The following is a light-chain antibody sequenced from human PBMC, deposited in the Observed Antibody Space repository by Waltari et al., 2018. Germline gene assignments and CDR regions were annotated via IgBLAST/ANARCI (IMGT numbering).Light chain of an antibody. Sequence: QSALTQPASVSGSPGPSLTIRCTGTSNAMGNYHSVSWYQHQSGKAPKLMIYDVTERPSGVSNRFSGSKSGNTASLTISGLQADDEADYYCTSFSTISTSLFGGGTKVTVL. CDR1: SNAMGNYHS. CDR3: TSFSTISTSL. J-gene: IGLJ3*02. V-gene: IGLV2-14*03. CDR2: DVT.